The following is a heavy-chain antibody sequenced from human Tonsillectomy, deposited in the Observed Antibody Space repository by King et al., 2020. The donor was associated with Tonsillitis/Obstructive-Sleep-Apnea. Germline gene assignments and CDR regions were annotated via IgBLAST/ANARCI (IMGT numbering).Heavy chain of an antibody. D-gene: IGHD3/OR15-3a*01. CDR2: IESKTDGETT. CDR3: TPYNFWTNYKGPPFQH. Sequence: VQLVESGGGLVKPGGSLRVSCAASGFTFSNAWMNWVRQAPGKGLEWIGRIESKTDGETTEYAAPVKGRFTISRDDSKNTLYLQMDSLKTEDTAVYYCTPYNFWTNYKGPPFQHWGQGTLVTVSS. J-gene: IGHJ1*01. CDR1: GFTFSNAW. V-gene: IGHV3-15*04.